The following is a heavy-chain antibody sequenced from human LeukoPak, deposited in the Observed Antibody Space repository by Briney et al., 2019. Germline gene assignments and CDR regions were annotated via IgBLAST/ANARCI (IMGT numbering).Heavy chain of an antibody. J-gene: IGHJ4*02. CDR2: SIPIFGRT. V-gene: IGHV1-69*05. D-gene: IGHD4/OR15-4a*01. Sequence: SVKVSCKASGGTFSSTVISWVRQAPRQGLEWMGGSIPIFGRTNYAQKFQGRVTITTDESTGTAYMEVSSLRSEDTAVYYCARDVFSRDPHYGGPVHDWGQGTLVTVSS. CDR1: GGTFSSTV. CDR3: ARDVFSRDPHYGGPVHD.